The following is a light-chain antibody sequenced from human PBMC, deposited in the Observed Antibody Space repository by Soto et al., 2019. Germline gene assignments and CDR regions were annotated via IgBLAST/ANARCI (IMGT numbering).Light chain of an antibody. CDR3: SLYTSSSTLHVV. V-gene: IGLV2-14*01. J-gene: IGLJ2*01. Sequence: QSALTQPASVSGSPGQSITISCTGTSSDVGGYNYVSWYQQHPGKAPKLMIYDVSNRPSGVSNRFSGSKSGNTASLTTSGLQAKDESDYYRSLYTSSSTLHVVFGGGTKLTVL. CDR1: SSDVGGYNY. CDR2: DVS.